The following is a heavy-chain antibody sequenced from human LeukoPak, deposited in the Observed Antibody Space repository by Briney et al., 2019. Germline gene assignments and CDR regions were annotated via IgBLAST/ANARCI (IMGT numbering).Heavy chain of an antibody. CDR2: INPKSGGI. Sequence: ASVKVSCKASRYTFSAYYLHWVRQAPGQGLEWMGWINPKSGGINYAQNFQGRVTMTRDTSISTAYMELSRLRSDDTAVYYCARRGCDSTSCYRLFYYYRMDVWGQGTTVTVSS. CDR1: RYTFSAYY. J-gene: IGHJ6*02. CDR3: ARRGCDSTSCYRLFYYYRMDV. D-gene: IGHD2-2*02. V-gene: IGHV1-2*02.